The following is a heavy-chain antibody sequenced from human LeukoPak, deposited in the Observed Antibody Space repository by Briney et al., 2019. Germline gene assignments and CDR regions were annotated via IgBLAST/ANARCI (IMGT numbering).Heavy chain of an antibody. Sequence: PGGSLRLSCAASGFTFSSCGFNWVRQAPGKGLEWVSSIGPTGTDRYYADSVRGRFTISRDNAKNSMYLQMDSLRDEDTAVYYCALDIVVVPAAAPSDYWGQGTLVTVSS. CDR1: GFTFSSCG. CDR3: ALDIVVVPAAAPSDY. V-gene: IGHV3-21*01. D-gene: IGHD2-2*01. J-gene: IGHJ4*02. CDR2: IGPTGTDR.